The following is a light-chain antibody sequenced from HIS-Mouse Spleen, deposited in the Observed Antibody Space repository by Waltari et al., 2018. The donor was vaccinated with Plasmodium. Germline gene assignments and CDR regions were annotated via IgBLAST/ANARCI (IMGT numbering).Light chain of an antibody. J-gene: IGLJ2*01. CDR1: SPNIGNNY. CDR2: DNN. Sequence: QSVLTQPPSVSAAPGQKVTIPCPGSSPNIGNNYVSWYQQLPGTAPKLLIYDNNKRPSGIPDRFSGSKSGTSATLGITGLQTGDEADYYCGTWDSSLSAGVVFGGGTKLTVL. V-gene: IGLV1-51*01. CDR3: GTWDSSLSAGVV.